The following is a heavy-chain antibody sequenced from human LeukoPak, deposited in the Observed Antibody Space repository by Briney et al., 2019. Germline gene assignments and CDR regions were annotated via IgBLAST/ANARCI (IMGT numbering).Heavy chain of an antibody. J-gene: IGHJ4*02. CDR1: GFIFSNYF. CDR3: AREASGNYHVFDS. V-gene: IGHV3-11*04. D-gene: IGHD1-26*01. Sequence: GGSLRLSCEASGFIFSNYFMSWIRQAPGKGLEWVSYITNSGRSTNYADAVKGRFTISRDSAKKSVYLEMTDLRAEDTAVYYCAREASGNYHVFDSWGQGTLVTVSS. CDR2: ITNSGRST.